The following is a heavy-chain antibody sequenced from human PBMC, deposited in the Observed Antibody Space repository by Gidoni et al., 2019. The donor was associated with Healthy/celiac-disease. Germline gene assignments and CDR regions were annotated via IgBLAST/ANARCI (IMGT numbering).Heavy chain of an antibody. CDR1: GFSFSSYA. CDR3: AKDEFVEMAIDY. CDR2: ISGSGGST. V-gene: IGHV3-23*01. D-gene: IGHD5-12*01. Sequence: EVQLLESGGGLVPPGGSLRLSCAASGFSFSSYAMSWVRQAPGKGLEWVSAISGSGGSTYYADSVKGRFTISRDNSKNTLYLQMNSLRAEDTAVYYCAKDEFVEMAIDYWGQGTLVTVSS. J-gene: IGHJ4*02.